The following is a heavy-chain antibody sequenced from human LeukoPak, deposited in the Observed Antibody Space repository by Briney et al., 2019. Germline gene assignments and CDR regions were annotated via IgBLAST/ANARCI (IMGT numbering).Heavy chain of an antibody. D-gene: IGHD3-16*01. J-gene: IGHJ5*02. CDR1: GYTLTELS. CDR2: FDPEDGET. V-gene: IGHV1-24*01. Sequence: ASVKVSCKVSGYTLTELSMHWVRQAPGKGLEWMGCFDPEDGETIYAQKFQGRVTMTEDTSTDTAYMELSSLRSEDTAVYYCATSTYYDYVWGSYRLDTWGQGTLVTVSS. CDR3: ATSTYYDYVWGSYRLDT.